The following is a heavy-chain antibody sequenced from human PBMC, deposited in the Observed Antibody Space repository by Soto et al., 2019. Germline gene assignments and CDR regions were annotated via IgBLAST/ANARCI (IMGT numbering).Heavy chain of an antibody. D-gene: IGHD2-15*01. Sequence: SETLSLTCPVYGGSFRGYYWSWISQPPGRWLEWIGEINHSGSTNYNPSLKSRVTISVDTSKNQFSLKLSSVTAADTAVYYCARGFLGYCSGGSCYVGHYHYYYGMDVWGQGTTVT. V-gene: IGHV4-34*01. CDR1: GGSFRGYY. J-gene: IGHJ6*02. CDR2: INHSGST. CDR3: ARGFLGYCSGGSCYVGHYHYYYGMDV.